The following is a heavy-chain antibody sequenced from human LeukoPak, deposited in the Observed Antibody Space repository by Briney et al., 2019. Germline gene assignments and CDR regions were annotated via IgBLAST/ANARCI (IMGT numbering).Heavy chain of an antibody. CDR1: GYSFTGYY. CDR3: ARDGAAAGISGWYFDL. Sequence: ASVKVSCKASGYSFTGYYMHWVRQAPGQGLEWMAWINPNSGDTNFAQKFQGRVTMTRDTSISTVYMELSRLRSDDTAVYYCARDGAAAGISGWYFDLWGRGTLVTVSS. CDR2: INPNSGDT. D-gene: IGHD6-13*01. J-gene: IGHJ2*01. V-gene: IGHV1-2*02.